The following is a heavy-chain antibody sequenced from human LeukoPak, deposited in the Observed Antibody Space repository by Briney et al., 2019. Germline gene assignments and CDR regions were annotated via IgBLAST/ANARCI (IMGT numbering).Heavy chain of an antibody. CDR1: GGSISSYY. CDR2: IYTSGST. CDR3: ARGENYYDSSGFYYVNALDI. J-gene: IGHJ3*02. Sequence: SETLSLTCTVSGGSISSYYWSWIRQPAGKGLEWIGRIYTSGSTNYNPSLKSRVTMSVDTSKNQFSLKLCSVTAADTAVYYCARGENYYDSSGFYYVNALDIWGRGTMVTVS. D-gene: IGHD3-22*01. V-gene: IGHV4-4*07.